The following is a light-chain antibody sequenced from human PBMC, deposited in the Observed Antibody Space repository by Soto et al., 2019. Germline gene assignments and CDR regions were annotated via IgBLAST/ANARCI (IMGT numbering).Light chain of an antibody. CDR2: DVT. V-gene: IGKV1-5*01. CDR1: QMIARW. Sequence: IQMTQSPSTLSASVGDTVTLTCRSSQMIARWLAWYQQKPGTAPRLIIYDVTSLQSGVPSRFSASASGTDFTLTISSLHPDDFATYYCLQYNTFPHTFGQGTKVDIK. J-gene: IGKJ2*01. CDR3: LQYNTFPHT.